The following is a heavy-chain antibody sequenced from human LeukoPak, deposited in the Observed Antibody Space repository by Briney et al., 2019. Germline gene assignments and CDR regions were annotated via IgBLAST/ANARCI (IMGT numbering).Heavy chain of an antibody. CDR2: VYYSGST. V-gene: IGHV4-39*01. CDR3: ARRTADRIFDY. CDR1: GGSISISTYC. D-gene: IGHD1-1*01. Sequence: SETLSLTCTVSGGSISISTYCWGWIRQPPGKGLEWIGNVYYSGSTYYNPSLKSRVTISVDTSKNQFSLKLSSVTAADTAVYYCARRTADRIFDYWGQGTLVTVSS. J-gene: IGHJ4*02.